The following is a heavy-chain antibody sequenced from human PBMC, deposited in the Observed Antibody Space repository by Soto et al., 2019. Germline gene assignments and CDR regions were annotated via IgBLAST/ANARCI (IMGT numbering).Heavy chain of an antibody. Sequence: QVQLVQSGVEVKKPGSSVKVSCKASGGTFSSYAISWVLQAPGQGREWMGGIIPFFGTENYAQKFQGRVTITADESTSTAYMELSSLRSEDTAVYYCARRGYCGGDCSNYYYYGMDVWGQGTTVTVSS. D-gene: IGHD2-21*02. V-gene: IGHV1-69*01. J-gene: IGHJ6*02. CDR1: GGTFSSYA. CDR2: IIPFFGTE. CDR3: ARRGYCGGDCSNYYYYGMDV.